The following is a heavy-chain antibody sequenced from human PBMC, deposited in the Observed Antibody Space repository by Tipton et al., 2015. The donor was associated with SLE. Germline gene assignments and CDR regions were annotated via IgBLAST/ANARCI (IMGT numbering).Heavy chain of an antibody. Sequence: QVQLVQSGAEVKEPGSSVKVSCKASGGTFSGSAISWVRQAPGQGLEWMGGIIPTIGIATYPQKFQGRVTITADTFTSTSYMELSSLRSEDTAVYYCAREGVYDYERNYFDYWGQGTLVTVSS. CDR2: IIPTIGIA. CDR3: AREGVYDYERNYFDY. J-gene: IGHJ4*02. V-gene: IGHV1-69*17. CDR1: GGTFSGSA. D-gene: IGHD5/OR15-5a*01.